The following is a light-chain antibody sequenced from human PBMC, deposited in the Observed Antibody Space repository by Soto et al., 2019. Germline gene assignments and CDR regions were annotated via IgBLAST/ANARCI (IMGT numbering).Light chain of an antibody. CDR3: QQANRFLPT. CDR2: DAS. Sequence: DIQMTQSPSSVSASVGDRVTITCRASQGIGTWLAWYQQKPGKAPELLIYDASRLQSGVPPRFSGSASGTEFTLTISSLQPEDFATYYCQQANRFLPTFGQGTKLEI. CDR1: QGIGTW. V-gene: IGKV1-12*01. J-gene: IGKJ2*01.